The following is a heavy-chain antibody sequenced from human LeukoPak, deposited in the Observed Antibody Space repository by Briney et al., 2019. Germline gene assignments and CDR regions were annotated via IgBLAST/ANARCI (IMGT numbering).Heavy chain of an antibody. CDR2: ISYDGSNK. J-gene: IGHJ6*02. CDR1: GFTFSSYG. CDR3: AKGLQVAGTRYYYYYGMDV. V-gene: IGHV3-30*18. D-gene: IGHD6-19*01. Sequence: GGSLRLSCAASGFTFSSYGMHWVRQAPGKGLEWVAVISYDGSNKYYADSVKGRFTISRDNSKKTLYLQMNSLRAEGTAVYYCAKGLQVAGTRYYYYYGMDVWGQGTTVTVSS.